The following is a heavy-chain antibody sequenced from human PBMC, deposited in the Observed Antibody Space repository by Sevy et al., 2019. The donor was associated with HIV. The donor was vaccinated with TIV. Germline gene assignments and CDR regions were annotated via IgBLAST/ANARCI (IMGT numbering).Heavy chain of an antibody. CDR1: GFTFDDYG. CDR3: ARDYRQLYYYDGMDV. V-gene: IGHV3-20*04. J-gene: IGHJ6*02. D-gene: IGHD2-2*01. CDR2: INWNGDST. Sequence: GGSQRLSCAASGFTFDDYGMSWVRQTPGKGLEWVSGINWNGDSTGYAGSVKGRFTISRDSAKNSLYLQMNSLRAEDTALYYCARDYRQLYYYDGMDVWGRGTPVTVSS.